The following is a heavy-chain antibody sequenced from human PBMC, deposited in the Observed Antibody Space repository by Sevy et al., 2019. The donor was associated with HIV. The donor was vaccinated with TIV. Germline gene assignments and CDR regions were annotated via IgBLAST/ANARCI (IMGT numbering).Heavy chain of an antibody. Sequence: SETLSLTCTVSGDSISSGNHWWSWIRQPAGKGLEGIGRIYINGGRIYNPVLKSRVTMSVDKSTNQFFFKLNAVTAADTAVYYCARDGIRRDYYHGMDVWGQGTTVTVSS. CDR1: GDSISSGNHW. V-gene: IGHV4-61*02. D-gene: IGHD1-26*01. CDR2: IYINGGR. CDR3: ARDGIRRDYYHGMDV. J-gene: IGHJ6*02.